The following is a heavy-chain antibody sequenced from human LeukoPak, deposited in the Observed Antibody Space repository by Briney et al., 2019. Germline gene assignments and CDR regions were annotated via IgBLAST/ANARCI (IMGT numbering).Heavy chain of an antibody. CDR1: GFTLSGYW. CDR3: ATISSPLDY. CDR2: IKKDGSER. D-gene: IGHD2-15*01. Sequence: PGGSLRLSCAASGFTLSGYWMSWVRQAPGKGLEWVANIKKDGSERYYVDFVKGRFTISRDNAKNSVYLQMNSLRVEDTAMYYCATISSPLDYWSQGTLVTVSS. J-gene: IGHJ4*02. V-gene: IGHV3-7*01.